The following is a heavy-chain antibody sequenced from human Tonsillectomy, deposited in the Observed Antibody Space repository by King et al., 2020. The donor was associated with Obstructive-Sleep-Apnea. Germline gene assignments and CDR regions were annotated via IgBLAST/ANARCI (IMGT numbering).Heavy chain of an antibody. CDR3: ARGGIAVAGVFFDY. D-gene: IGHD6-19*01. V-gene: IGHV4-59*01. CDR2: IYYSGST. CDR1: GGSISSYY. Sequence: QLQESGPGLVKPSETLSLTCTVSGGSISSYYWSWIRQPPGKGLEWIGYIYYSGSTNYNPSLKSRVTISVDTSKNQFSLKLSSVTAADTAVYYCARGGIAVAGVFFDYWGQGTLVTVSS. J-gene: IGHJ4*02.